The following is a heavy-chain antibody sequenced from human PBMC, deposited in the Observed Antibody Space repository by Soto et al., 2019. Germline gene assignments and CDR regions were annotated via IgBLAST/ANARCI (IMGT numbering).Heavy chain of an antibody. J-gene: IGHJ5*02. Sequence: ASVKVSCKASGYTFTGYYMHWVRQAPGQGLEWMGWINPNSGGTNYAQKFQGRVTMTRDTSISTAYMELSRLRSDDTAVYYCARARDRCNWFDPWGQGTLVTVSS. CDR2: INPNSGGT. D-gene: IGHD2-15*01. CDR3: ARARDRCNWFDP. CDR1: GYTFTGYY. V-gene: IGHV1-2*02.